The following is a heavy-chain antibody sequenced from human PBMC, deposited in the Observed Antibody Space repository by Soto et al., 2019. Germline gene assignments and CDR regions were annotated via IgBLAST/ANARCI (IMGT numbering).Heavy chain of an antibody. CDR2: IIPIFGTA. V-gene: IGHV1-69*06. D-gene: IGHD2-15*01. J-gene: IGHJ4*02. CDR3: ASLGYCSGGSCYFGY. CDR1: GGTFSSYA. Sequence: SVKVSCKASGGTFSSYAISWVRQAPGQGLEWMGGIIPIFGTANYAQKFQGRVTITADKSTSTAYMELSSLRSEDTAVYYCASLGYCSGGSCYFGYWGQGTLVTVSS.